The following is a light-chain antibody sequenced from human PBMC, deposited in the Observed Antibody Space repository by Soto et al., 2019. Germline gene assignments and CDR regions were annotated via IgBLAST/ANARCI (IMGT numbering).Light chain of an antibody. CDR1: QSVSNNY. V-gene: IGKV3-20*01. CDR2: GAS. J-gene: IGKJ1*01. Sequence: EIVLTQSPGTLSLSPGERATLSCRASQSVSNNYLAWYQRKPGQAPRLFIFGASSRATGIPDRFSGSGSGTDFTLTISRLEPEDFAEYYCQQHGNSLPTFGQGTKVEIK. CDR3: QQHGNSLPT.